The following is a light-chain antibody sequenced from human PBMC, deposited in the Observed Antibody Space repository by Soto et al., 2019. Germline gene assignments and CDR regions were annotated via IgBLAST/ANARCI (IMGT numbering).Light chain of an antibody. CDR2: GIN. Sequence: VLTQPPSASGTPGQRVTISCSGSRSNIGGNTVSWYQQLPGTAPKLLIYGINQRPSGVPDRFSGSTSGTSASLAISGLQSEDEANYYCATWDDSLSGSVVFGGGTKLTVL. V-gene: IGLV1-44*01. CDR3: ATWDDSLSGSVV. J-gene: IGLJ2*01. CDR1: RSNIGGNT.